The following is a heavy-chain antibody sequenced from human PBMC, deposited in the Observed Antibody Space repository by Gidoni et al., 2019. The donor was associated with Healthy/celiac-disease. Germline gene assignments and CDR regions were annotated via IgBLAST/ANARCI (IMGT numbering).Heavy chain of an antibody. V-gene: IGHV3-23*01. J-gene: IGHJ6*03. CDR3: AKDALTIFGVARGPNAFYYYMDV. CDR2: ISGSGGST. CDR1: GFTFSSYA. Sequence: EVQLLESGGGLVQPGGSLRLSCAASGFTFSSYAMSWVRQAPGKGLEWVSAISGSGGSTYYADSVKGRFTISRDNAKNTLYLQMNSLRAEDTAVYYCAKDALTIFGVARGPNAFYYYMDVWGKGTTVTVSS. D-gene: IGHD3-3*01.